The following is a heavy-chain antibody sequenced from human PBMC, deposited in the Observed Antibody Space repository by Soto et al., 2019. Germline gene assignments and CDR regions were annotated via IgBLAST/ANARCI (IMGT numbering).Heavy chain of an antibody. CDR1: GFTFSDYV. CDR2: ISGTGGTT. D-gene: IGHD3-10*01. J-gene: IGHJ4*02. CDR3: AKDLFLQGYYGSGNYYALDY. V-gene: IGHV3-23*01. Sequence: EVQLLESGGGLVQPGGSLRLSCAASGFTFSDYVMTWVRQAPGKGLEWVSAISGTGGTTYYADSVKGRFTFSRDNSKNTLYLQMNSLRAEDTALYYCAKDLFLQGYYGSGNYYALDYWGQGTLVPVSS.